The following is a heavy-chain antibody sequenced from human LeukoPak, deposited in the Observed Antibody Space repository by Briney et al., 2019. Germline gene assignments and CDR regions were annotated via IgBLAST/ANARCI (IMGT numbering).Heavy chain of an antibody. D-gene: IGHD2-2*03. V-gene: IGHV4-4*07. Sequence: PSETLSLTCTVSGGTISSYYWSWIRQPAGKGLEWIGRIYTSGSTNYNPSLKSRVTISVDTSKNQFSLKLSSVTAADTAVYYCERDRRGGYCSSTSCPLFPNYYYYMDGWGKGTTVTVSS. J-gene: IGHJ6*03. CDR1: GGTISSYY. CDR3: ERDRRGGYCSSTSCPLFPNYYYYMDG. CDR2: IYTSGST.